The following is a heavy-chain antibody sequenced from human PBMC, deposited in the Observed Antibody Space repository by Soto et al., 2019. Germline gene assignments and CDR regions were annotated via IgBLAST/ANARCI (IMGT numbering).Heavy chain of an antibody. Sequence: ASVKVSCKASGYTFTGYYMHWVRQAPGQGLEWMGWINPNSGGTNYAQKFQGWVTMTRDTSISTAYMELSRLRSDDTAVYYCAREAVAGTDYYYMDVWGKGTTVTVSS. D-gene: IGHD6-19*01. CDR2: INPNSGGT. CDR3: AREAVAGTDYYYMDV. V-gene: IGHV1-2*04. J-gene: IGHJ6*03. CDR1: GYTFTGYY.